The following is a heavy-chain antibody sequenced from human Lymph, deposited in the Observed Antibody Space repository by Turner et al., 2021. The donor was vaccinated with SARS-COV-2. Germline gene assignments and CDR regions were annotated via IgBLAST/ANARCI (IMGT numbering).Heavy chain of an antibody. CDR1: GYTLTELS. V-gene: IGHV1-24*01. Sequence: QVQLVQSGAEVKKPGASAKVSCQVSGYTLTELSIHWLRQAPGKGLEWMGGFDPEDGETSYAQKFQGRVTMTEDTSTDTAYMELSSLRSEDTAVYYCATLKSNWKILTGRYYFDFWGQGTLVTVSS. CDR2: FDPEDGET. J-gene: IGHJ4*02. D-gene: IGHD1-1*01. CDR3: ATLKSNWKILTGRYYFDF.